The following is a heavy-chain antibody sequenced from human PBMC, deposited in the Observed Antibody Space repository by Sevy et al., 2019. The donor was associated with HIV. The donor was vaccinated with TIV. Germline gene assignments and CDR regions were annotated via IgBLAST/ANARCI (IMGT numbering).Heavy chain of an antibody. Sequence: ASVKVSCKASGYPFTSYVIHWVRQAPGQRLEWMGWINAGNGNTKYSQKFRGRVTLTRDTSASTAFMEMSSLRSEDTAVYYCARGGYCSSTSYDNWFDPWGQGTLVTVSS. CDR3: ARGGYCSSTSYDNWFDP. CDR1: GYPFTSYV. J-gene: IGHJ5*02. CDR2: INAGNGNT. D-gene: IGHD2-2*01. V-gene: IGHV1-3*01.